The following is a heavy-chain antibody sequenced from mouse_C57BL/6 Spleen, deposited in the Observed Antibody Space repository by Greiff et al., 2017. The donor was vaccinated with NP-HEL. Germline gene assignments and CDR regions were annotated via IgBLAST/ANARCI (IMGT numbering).Heavy chain of an antibody. Sequence: EVKLQESGPGLVKPSQSLSLTCSVTGYSITSGYYWNWIRQFPGNKLEWMGYIIYDGSNNYNPSLKNRISITRDTSKNQFFLKLNSVTTEDTATYYCARAYDGYYVDYWGQGTTLTVSS. V-gene: IGHV3-6*01. CDR3: ARAYDGYYVDY. D-gene: IGHD2-3*01. CDR1: GYSITSGYY. J-gene: IGHJ2*01. CDR2: IIYDGSN.